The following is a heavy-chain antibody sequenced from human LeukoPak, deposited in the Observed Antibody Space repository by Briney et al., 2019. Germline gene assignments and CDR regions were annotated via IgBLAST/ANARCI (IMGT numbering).Heavy chain of an antibody. D-gene: IGHD6-13*01. Sequence: GGSLRLSCAASGFTFSSYDMHWVRQATGKGLEWVSAIGTAGDTYYPGSVKGRFTISRENAKSSLYLQMNSLRAGDTAVYYCARGRGAAGPFDYWGQGTLVTVSS. CDR3: ARGRGAAGPFDY. CDR1: GFTFSSYD. J-gene: IGHJ4*02. V-gene: IGHV3-13*01. CDR2: IGTAGDT.